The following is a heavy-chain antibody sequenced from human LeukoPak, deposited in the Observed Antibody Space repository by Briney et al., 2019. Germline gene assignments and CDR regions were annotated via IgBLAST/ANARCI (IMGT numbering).Heavy chain of an antibody. Sequence: SETLSLTCSVSGGSISSGNYYWSWIRQPPGEGLEWIGYIYYSGSTYYNPSLKSRVTISVDTSKNQFSLKLSSVTAADTAVYYCAREGRLMGYSGGLGFVYWGQGTLVTVSS. J-gene: IGHJ4*02. V-gene: IGHV4-31*02. CDR2: IYYSGST. CDR3: AREGRLMGYSGGLGFVY. D-gene: IGHD2-15*01. CDR1: GGSISSGNYY.